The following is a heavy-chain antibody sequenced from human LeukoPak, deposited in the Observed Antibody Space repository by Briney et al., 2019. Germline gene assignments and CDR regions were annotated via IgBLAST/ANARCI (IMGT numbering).Heavy chain of an antibody. V-gene: IGHV3-23*01. D-gene: IGHD5-12*01. CDR2: ISGSGGSS. CDR3: TKHRGGWIDTFDI. Sequence: GGSLRLSCAASGFTFSSYAMTWVRQAPGKGLEWVSGISGSGGSSYSADSVKGRFTISRDNSKKTLYMQMNSLRAEDTAVYYCTKHRGGWIDTFDIWGQGTMVTVSS. CDR1: GFTFSSYA. J-gene: IGHJ3*02.